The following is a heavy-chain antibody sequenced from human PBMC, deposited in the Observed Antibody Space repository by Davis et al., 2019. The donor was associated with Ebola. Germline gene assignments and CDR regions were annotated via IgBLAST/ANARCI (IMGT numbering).Heavy chain of an antibody. CDR2: IYPGDSDT. J-gene: IGHJ6*02. Sequence: GESLKISCKGSGYSFTSYWIGWVRQMPGKGLEWMGIIYPGDSDTRYSPSFQGQVTISADKSISTAYLQWSSLKASDTAMYYCARRGSFYYYYYGMDVWGQGTAVTVSS. V-gene: IGHV5-51*01. D-gene: IGHD3-16*01. CDR1: GYSFTSYW. CDR3: ARRGSFYYYYYGMDV.